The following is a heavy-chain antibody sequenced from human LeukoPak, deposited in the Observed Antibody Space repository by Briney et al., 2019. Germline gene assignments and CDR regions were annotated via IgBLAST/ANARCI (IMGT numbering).Heavy chain of an antibody. CDR1: GFTFSMSS. CDR3: AGGRAGIAAAGFDY. V-gene: IGHV3-30*04. D-gene: IGHD6-13*01. Sequence: QPGGSLRLSCATSGFTFSMSSMHWVRLAPGKGLEWLAGISFDGANKFSGDSVKGRFSISRDNSKNTLYLQMNSLGLDDTAVYFCAGGRAGIAAAGFDYWGQGTLVTVSS. CDR2: ISFDGANK. J-gene: IGHJ4*02.